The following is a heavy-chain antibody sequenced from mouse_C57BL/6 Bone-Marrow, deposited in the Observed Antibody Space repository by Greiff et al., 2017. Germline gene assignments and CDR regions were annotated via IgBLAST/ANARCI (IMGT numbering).Heavy chain of an antibody. D-gene: IGHD2-4*01. CDR3: ARRDYDRTWFAY. Sequence: VQGVESGGDLVKPGGSLKLSCAASGFTFSSYGMSWVRQTPDKRLEWVATISSGGSYTYYPDSVKGRFTISRDNAKNTLYLQMSSLKSEDTAMYYGARRDYDRTWFAYWGQGTLVTVSA. V-gene: IGHV5-6*01. CDR1: GFTFSSYG. J-gene: IGHJ3*01. CDR2: ISSGGSYT.